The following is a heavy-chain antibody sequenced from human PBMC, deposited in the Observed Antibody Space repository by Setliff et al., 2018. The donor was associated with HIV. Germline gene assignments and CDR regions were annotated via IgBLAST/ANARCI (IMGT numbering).Heavy chain of an antibody. V-gene: IGHV1-2*02. Sequence: GASVKVSCKASGYTFIGYYMHWVRQAPGQGLEWMGWINPNSGGTNYAQKFQGRVTMTRDTSNSTAYMELSRPRSDDTAVYYCARDYQVVVVAATMADIWGQGTMVTVSS. CDR3: ARDYQVVVVAATMADI. J-gene: IGHJ3*02. CDR2: INPNSGGT. CDR1: GYTFIGYY. D-gene: IGHD2-15*01.